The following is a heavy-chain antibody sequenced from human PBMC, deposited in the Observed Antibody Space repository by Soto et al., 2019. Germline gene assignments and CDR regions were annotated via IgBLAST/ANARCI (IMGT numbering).Heavy chain of an antibody. D-gene: IGHD6-19*01. CDR1: GFTFSSYA. CDR2: ITGSGGST. J-gene: IGHJ4*02. Sequence: EVRLLESGGALVQPGGSLRLSCAASGFTFSSYAMSWVRQAPGKGLEWVSVITGSGGSTKYANSVIGRFTISRDNSKNTLLLQMNSLRAEDAAVYYCTNARYTDGWYQFDYWGQGTLVTVSS. V-gene: IGHV3-23*01. CDR3: TNARYTDGWYQFDY.